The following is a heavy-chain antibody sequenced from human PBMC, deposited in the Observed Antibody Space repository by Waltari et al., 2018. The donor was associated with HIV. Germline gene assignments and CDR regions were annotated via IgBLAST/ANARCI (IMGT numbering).Heavy chain of an antibody. CDR2: ISSSSSTI. J-gene: IGHJ4*02. D-gene: IGHD1-26*01. Sequence: EVQLVESGGGLVQPGGSLRLSCAASGFTFSSYSMNWVRQAPGKGLEWVSYISSSSSTIYYADSVKGRFTISRDNAKNSLYLQMNSLRAEDTAVYYCAREGSGRMGDFDYWGQGTLVTVSS. CDR3: AREGSGRMGDFDY. CDR1: GFTFSSYS. V-gene: IGHV3-48*01.